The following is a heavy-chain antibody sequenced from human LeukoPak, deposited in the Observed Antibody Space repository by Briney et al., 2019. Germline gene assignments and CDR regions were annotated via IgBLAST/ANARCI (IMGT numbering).Heavy chain of an antibody. D-gene: IGHD3-22*01. V-gene: IGHV1-18*01. CDR3: ATALYYDSSGYAYYFDY. CDR2: ISAYNGNT. Sequence: ASVKVSCKASGYTFTSYGISWVRQAPGQGLEWMGWISAYNGNTNYAQKLQGRVTMTTDTSTSTAYMELRSLRSDDTAVYYCATALYYDSSGYAYYFDYWGQGTLVTVSS. CDR1: GYTFTSYG. J-gene: IGHJ4*02.